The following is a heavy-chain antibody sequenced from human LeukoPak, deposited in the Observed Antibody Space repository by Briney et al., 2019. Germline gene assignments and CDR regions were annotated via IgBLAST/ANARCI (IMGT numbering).Heavy chain of an antibody. V-gene: IGHV3-9*01. CDR3: AKDSPYYYDSSGYYYGYYGMDV. CDR1: GFTFDDYA. J-gene: IGHJ6*02. CDR2: ISWNSGSI. D-gene: IGHD3-22*01. Sequence: PGGPLRLSCAASGFTFDDYAMHWVRQAPGKGLEWVSGISWNSGSIGYADSVKGRFTISRDNAKNSLYLQMNSLRAEDTALYYCAKDSPYYYDSSGYYYGYYGMDVWGQGTTVTVSS.